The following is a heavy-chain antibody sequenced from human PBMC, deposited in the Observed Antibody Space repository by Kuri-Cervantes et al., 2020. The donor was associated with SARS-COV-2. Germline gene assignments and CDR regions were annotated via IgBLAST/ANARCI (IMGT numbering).Heavy chain of an antibody. V-gene: IGHV1-69*13. Sequence: SVKVSCKASGGTFSSYAISWVRQAPGQGLEWMGGIIPIFGTANYAQKFQGRVTITADESTSTAYMELSSLRSEDTAVYYCARDYYDSSGYYQGLYYYYGMDVWGQGTTVTVSS. CDR3: ARDYYDSSGYYQGLYYYYGMDV. CDR1: GGTFSSYA. CDR2: IIPIFGTA. D-gene: IGHD3-22*01. J-gene: IGHJ6*02.